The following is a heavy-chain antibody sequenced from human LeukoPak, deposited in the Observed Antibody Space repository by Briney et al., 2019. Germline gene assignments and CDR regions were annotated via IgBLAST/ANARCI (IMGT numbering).Heavy chain of an antibody. Sequence: SGGSLRVSCAASGFTFSSYAMSWVRQAPGKGLERVSAISGSGGSTYYADSVKGRFTISRDNSKNTLYLQMNSLRAEDTAVYYCAKNLYAYKAAAVPDAFDIWGQGTMVTVSS. J-gene: IGHJ3*02. V-gene: IGHV3-23*01. CDR3: AKNLYAYKAAAVPDAFDI. CDR1: GFTFSSYA. CDR2: ISGSGGST. D-gene: IGHD6-13*01.